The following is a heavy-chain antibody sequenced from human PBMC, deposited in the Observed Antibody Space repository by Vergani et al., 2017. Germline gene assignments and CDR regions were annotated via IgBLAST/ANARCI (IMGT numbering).Heavy chain of an antibody. Sequence: QVQLVQSGAEVKKPGASVKVSCKASGYTFTSYDINWVRQATGQGLEWMGWMNPNSGNTGYAQKFQGRVTMTRNTSISTAYMELSSLRSEDTAVYYCARRSSSSPYYYYYYMDVGGKGTTVTVSS. J-gene: IGHJ6*03. D-gene: IGHD6-6*01. CDR2: MNPNSGNT. CDR1: GYTFTSYD. V-gene: IGHV1-8*01. CDR3: ARRSSSSPYYYYYYMDV.